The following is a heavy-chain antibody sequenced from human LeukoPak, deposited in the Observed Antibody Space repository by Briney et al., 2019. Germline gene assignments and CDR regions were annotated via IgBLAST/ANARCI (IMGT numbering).Heavy chain of an antibody. J-gene: IGHJ5*02. CDR1: GFTFSSYA. CDR3: AREGIPWDSSSWYDP. V-gene: IGHV3-30*04. CDR2: ISYDGSNK. Sequence: GGSLRLSCAASGFTFSSYAMHWVRQAPGKGLEWVAVISYDGSNKYYADSVKGRFTISGDNSKNTLYLQMNSLRAEDTAVYYCAREGIPWDSSSWYDPWGQGTLVTVSS. D-gene: IGHD6-13*01.